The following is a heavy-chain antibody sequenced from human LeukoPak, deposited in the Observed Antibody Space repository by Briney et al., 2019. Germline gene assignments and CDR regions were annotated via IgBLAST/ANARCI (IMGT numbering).Heavy chain of an antibody. Sequence: ASVKVSCKVSGYTLTELSMHWVRQAPGQGLEWMGIINPSGGSTSYAQKFQGRVTMTRDTSTSTVYMGLSSLRSEDTAVYYCARDIVVVTASPRPLNYYYGMDVWGQGTTVTVSS. D-gene: IGHD2-21*02. CDR3: ARDIVVVTASPRPLNYYYGMDV. V-gene: IGHV1-46*01. J-gene: IGHJ6*02. CDR1: GYTLTELS. CDR2: INPSGGST.